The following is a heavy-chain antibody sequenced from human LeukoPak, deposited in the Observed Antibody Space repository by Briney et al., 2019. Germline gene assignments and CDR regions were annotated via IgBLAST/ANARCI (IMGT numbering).Heavy chain of an antibody. CDR3: ARDQPLTIVVVPAAQGTFDI. CDR2: ISRSSSYI. J-gene: IGHJ3*02. CDR1: GFTFSSYS. D-gene: IGHD2-2*01. V-gene: IGHV3-21*01. Sequence: GGSLRLSCAASGFTFSSYSMNWVRQAPGKGLEWVSSISRSSSYIYYADSVKGRFTISRDNAKNSLYLQMNSLRAEDTAVYYCARDQPLTIVVVPAAQGTFDIWGQGTMVTVSS.